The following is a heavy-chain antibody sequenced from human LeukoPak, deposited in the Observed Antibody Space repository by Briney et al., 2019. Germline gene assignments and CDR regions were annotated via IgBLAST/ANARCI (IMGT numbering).Heavy chain of an antibody. Sequence: ASVKVSCKASGYTFTGYYMHWVRQAPGQGLEWMGWINPNSGGTNYAQKFQGRVTMTRDTSISTAYMELSRLRSDDTAVYYCARGVAYYYGSGSSNYYFDYWGQGTLVTVSS. V-gene: IGHV1-2*02. J-gene: IGHJ4*02. CDR1: GYTFTGYY. CDR3: ARGVAYYYGSGSSNYYFDY. D-gene: IGHD3-10*01. CDR2: INPNSGGT.